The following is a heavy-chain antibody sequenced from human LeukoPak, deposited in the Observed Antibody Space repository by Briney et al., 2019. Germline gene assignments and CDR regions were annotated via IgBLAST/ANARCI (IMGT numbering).Heavy chain of an antibody. CDR3: ARHILDSSGSITYLPFDY. CDR1: GGSVSSSGYY. J-gene: IGHJ4*02. CDR2: VYYSGST. V-gene: IGHV4-39*01. Sequence: SETLSPTCNVSGGSVSSSGYYWGWIRQTPGKGLEWLGSVYYSGSTYLKPSLKSRVTISVDPSKNQFSLKLSSVTAADTSLYYCARHILDSSGSITYLPFDYWGQGTLVTVSS. D-gene: IGHD1-1*01.